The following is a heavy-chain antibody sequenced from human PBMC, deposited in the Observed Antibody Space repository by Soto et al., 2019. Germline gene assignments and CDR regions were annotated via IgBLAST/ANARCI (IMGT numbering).Heavy chain of an antibody. Sequence: SETLSLTCTVSGGSISSGDYYWSWIRQPPGKGLEWIGYIYYSGSTYYNPSLKSRVTISVDTSKNQFSLKLSSVTAADTAVYYCASYLTVPYYYYGMDVWGQGTTVTVSS. CDR1: GGSISSGDYY. V-gene: IGHV4-30-4*01. J-gene: IGHJ6*02. CDR3: ASYLTVPYYYYGMDV. CDR2: IYYSGST. D-gene: IGHD4-4*01.